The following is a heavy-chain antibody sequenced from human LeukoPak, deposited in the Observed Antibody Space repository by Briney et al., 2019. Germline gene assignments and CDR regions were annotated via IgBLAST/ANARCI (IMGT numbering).Heavy chain of an antibody. CDR3: AKGSTEAVN. J-gene: IGHJ4*02. CDR1: GLTFRCYV. Sequence: GGSLRLSCAASGLTFRCYVMTWVRQAPGKGLEWVSSISGSGGSTYYADTVKGRFTISRDNSKNTLSLQMNSLRAEDTAIYYCAKGSTEAVNWGQGTLVSVSS. CDR2: ISGSGGST. D-gene: IGHD4-17*01. V-gene: IGHV3-23*01.